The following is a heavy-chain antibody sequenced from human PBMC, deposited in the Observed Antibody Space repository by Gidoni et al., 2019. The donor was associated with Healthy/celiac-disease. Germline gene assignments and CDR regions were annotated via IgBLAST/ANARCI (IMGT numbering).Heavy chain of an antibody. Sequence: FTFSSYAMSWVRQAPGKGLEWVSAISGSGGSTYYADSVKGRFTISRDNSKNTLYLQMNSLRAEDTAVYYCARDQGDGYNFVGDFDYWGQGTLVTVSS. J-gene: IGHJ4*02. CDR1: FTFSSYA. CDR2: ISGSGGST. V-gene: IGHV3-23*01. D-gene: IGHD5-12*01. CDR3: ARDQGDGYNFVGDFDY.